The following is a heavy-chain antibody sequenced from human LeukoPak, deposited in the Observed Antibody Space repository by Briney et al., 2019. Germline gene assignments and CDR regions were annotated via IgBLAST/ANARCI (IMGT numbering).Heavy chain of an antibody. V-gene: IGHV1-3*01. CDR2: INAGNGNT. CDR1: GYTFTSYA. Sequence: ASVKVPCKASGYTFTSYAMHWVRQAPGQRLEWMGWINAGNGNTKYSQKFQGRVTITRDTSASTAYMELSSLRSEDTAVNYCARAAGGYYFDYWGQGTLVTVSS. CDR3: ARAAGGYYFDY. J-gene: IGHJ4*02.